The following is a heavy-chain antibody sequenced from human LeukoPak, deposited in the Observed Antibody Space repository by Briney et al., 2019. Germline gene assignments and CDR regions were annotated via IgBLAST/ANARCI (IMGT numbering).Heavy chain of an antibody. J-gene: IGHJ4*02. CDR1: GFTVSDYY. CDR3: ARARTYYFDY. CDR2: ISSSSSYT. V-gene: IGHV3-11*06. D-gene: IGHD1/OR15-1a*01. Sequence: GGSLRLSCAASGFTVSDYYMSWIRQAPGKGLEWVSYISSSSSYTNYADSVKGRFTISRDNAKNSLYLQMNTLRAEDTAVYYCARARTYYFDYWGQGTLVTVSS.